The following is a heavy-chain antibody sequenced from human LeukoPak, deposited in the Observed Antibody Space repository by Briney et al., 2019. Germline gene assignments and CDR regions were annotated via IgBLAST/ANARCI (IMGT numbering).Heavy chain of an antibody. CDR1: GYSFTSYW. Sequence: GESLKISCKGSGYSFTSYWIGWVRQMPGKGLEWMGIIYPGDSDTRYSPSFQGQATISADKSISTAFLQWSSLKASDTAMYYCARQGSSGSSWFDPWGQGTLSPSLQ. D-gene: IGHD6-19*01. V-gene: IGHV5-51*01. CDR2: IYPGDSDT. CDR3: ARQGSSGSSWFDP. J-gene: IGHJ5*02.